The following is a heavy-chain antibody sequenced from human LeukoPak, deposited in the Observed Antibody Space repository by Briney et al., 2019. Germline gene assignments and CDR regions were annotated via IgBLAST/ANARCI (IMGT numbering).Heavy chain of an antibody. J-gene: IGHJ3*02. CDR2: ISYDGSNK. D-gene: IGHD3-22*01. Sequence: QPGRSLRLSCAASGFTFSSYGMHWVRQAPGKGLEWVAVISYDGSNKYYADSVKGRFTISRDNSKNTLYLQMNSLRAEDTAVYYCAKSDSSGYYYVGYAFDIWGQGTMVTVSS. CDR1: GFTFSSYG. CDR3: AKSDSSGYYYVGYAFDI. V-gene: IGHV3-30*18.